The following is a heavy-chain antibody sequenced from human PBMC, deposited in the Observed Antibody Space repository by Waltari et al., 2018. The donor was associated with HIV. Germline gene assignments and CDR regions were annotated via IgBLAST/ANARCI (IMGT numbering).Heavy chain of an antibody. CDR3: ARMRLMMYAIGAFDI. V-gene: IGHV3-7*01. Sequence: EVQLVESGGGLVQPGGSLRLSFAASGCTFSRDWMSWGRQAPGKGRGVVAKRIQEGSEKDYVNSGKGRFTISRDNAKKSLYLQRNSLKAEDTAVYYCARMRLMMYAIGAFDIWGQGTMVTVSS. J-gene: IGHJ3*02. D-gene: IGHD2-8*01. CDR1: GCTFSRDW. CDR2: RIQEGSEK.